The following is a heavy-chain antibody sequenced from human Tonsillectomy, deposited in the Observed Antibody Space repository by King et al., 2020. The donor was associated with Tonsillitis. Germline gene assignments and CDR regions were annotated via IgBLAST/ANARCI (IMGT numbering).Heavy chain of an antibody. CDR1: GFTFDTYE. CDR2: ISGSGSSV. CDR3: ARDPGIGTVVGFFDY. Sequence: VQLVESGGGLVQPGGSLRLSCAASGFTFDTYEMNWVRQAPGKGLQWISYISGSGSSVDYADSVKGRFTISRDNAENSLYLQMNSLRAEDTAVYYCARDPGIGTVVGFFDYWGQGTLVAVSS. D-gene: IGHD6-19*01. V-gene: IGHV3-48*03. J-gene: IGHJ4*02.